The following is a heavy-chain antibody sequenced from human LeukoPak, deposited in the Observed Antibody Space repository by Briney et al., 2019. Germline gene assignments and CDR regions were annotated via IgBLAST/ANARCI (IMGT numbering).Heavy chain of an antibody. CDR2: IYSSGST. CDR3: ARAGDSSGYEYYFDY. CDR1: GGSISSYY. J-gene: IGHJ4*02. D-gene: IGHD3-22*01. Sequence: SETLSLTCTVSGGSISSYYWSWIRQPAGKGLEWIGRIYSSGSTNYNPSLKSRVTMSVDMSTNQFSLKLSSVTAADTAVYYCARAGDSSGYEYYFDYWGQGTLVTVSS. V-gene: IGHV4-4*07.